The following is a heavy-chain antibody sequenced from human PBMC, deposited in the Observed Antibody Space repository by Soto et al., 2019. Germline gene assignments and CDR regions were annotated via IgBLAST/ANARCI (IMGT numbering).Heavy chain of an antibody. Sequence: EVQLVQSGAEVKKPGESLKISCKGSGYSFTSYWIGWVRQMPGKGLEWMGIIYPGDSDTRYSPSFQVQVTISADKSISTAYLQWSSLKASDTAMYYCAKLSTAGYYYYGRDVWGQGTTVTVSS. CDR2: IYPGDSDT. V-gene: IGHV5-51*01. J-gene: IGHJ6*02. CDR3: AKLSTAGYYYYGRDV. D-gene: IGHD6-13*01. CDR1: GYSFTSYW.